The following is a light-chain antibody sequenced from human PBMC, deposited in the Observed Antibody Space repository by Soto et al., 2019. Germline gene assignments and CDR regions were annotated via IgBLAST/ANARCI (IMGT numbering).Light chain of an antibody. V-gene: IGKV3-15*01. J-gene: IGKJ4*01. Sequence: EVVMTQSPATLSVSPGERVTLSCRASQRISNNVAWYQQRPGQTPRLLIYGASTRASGVPARFSGSGFGADFTLTISGLQSEDVAIYYCQQYNNWPLTFGGGTKVDIK. CDR1: QRISNN. CDR3: QQYNNWPLT. CDR2: GAS.